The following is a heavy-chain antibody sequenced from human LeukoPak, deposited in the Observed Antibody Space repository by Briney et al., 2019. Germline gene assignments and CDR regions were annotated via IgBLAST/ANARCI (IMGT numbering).Heavy chain of an antibody. CDR2: ISAYNGNT. CDR3: ARAGYCSSTSCYIFDY. Sequence: GASVKVSCKASGYTFTSYGISWVRQAPGQGLEWMGWISAYNGNTNYAQKLRGRVTMTTDTSTSTAYMELRSLRSDDTAVYYCARAGYCSSTSCYIFDYWGQGTLVTVSS. V-gene: IGHV1-18*01. D-gene: IGHD2-2*02. J-gene: IGHJ4*02. CDR1: GYTFTSYG.